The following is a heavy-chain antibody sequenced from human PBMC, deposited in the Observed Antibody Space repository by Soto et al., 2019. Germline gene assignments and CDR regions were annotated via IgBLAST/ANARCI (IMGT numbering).Heavy chain of an antibody. V-gene: IGHV3-49*03. Sequence: GGSLRLSSTPSGFTLGHYVMSWFRQAPGKGLEWVGFIRSKAYGGTTEYAASVKGRFTISRDDSKSIAYLQMNSLKTEDTAVYYCTRDGRGSGWYALLFYGMDDWGQGTSVTTSS. CDR2: IRSKAYGGTT. J-gene: IGHJ6*01. CDR1: GFTLGHYV. CDR3: TRDGRGSGWYALLFYGMDD. D-gene: IGHD6-19*01.